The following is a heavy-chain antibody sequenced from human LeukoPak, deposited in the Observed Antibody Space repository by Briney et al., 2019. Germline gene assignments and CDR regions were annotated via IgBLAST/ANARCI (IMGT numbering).Heavy chain of an antibody. Sequence: GESLRLSRAASGFTFSSYSVSWVRQAPGKGLEWVSVISGTSAGTYYADSVKGRFTISRDNSKNTLYLQMNSLRAEDTAVYYCAKDFLAYCGGDCYFFDYWGQGTLLTVSS. V-gene: IGHV3-23*01. CDR1: GFTFSSYS. D-gene: IGHD2-21*02. CDR3: AKDFLAYCGGDCYFFDY. J-gene: IGHJ4*02. CDR2: ISGTSAGT.